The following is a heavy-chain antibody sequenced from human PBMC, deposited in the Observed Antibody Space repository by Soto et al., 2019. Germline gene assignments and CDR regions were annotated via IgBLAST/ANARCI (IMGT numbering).Heavy chain of an antibody. CDR2: INPNSGGA. CDR3: ARDTDSYYYDSSGYWNY. D-gene: IGHD3-22*01. CDR1: GYTFTGYY. Sequence: QVQLVQSGAEVKKPGASVKVSCKASGYTFTGYYIHWVRQAPGQGLEWMGWINPNSGGANYAQKFQGRVTMTRDMSIGTAYMELRRLRSDDTAVYYCARDTDSYYYDSSGYWNYWGQGTRVTVSS. J-gene: IGHJ4*02. V-gene: IGHV1-2*02.